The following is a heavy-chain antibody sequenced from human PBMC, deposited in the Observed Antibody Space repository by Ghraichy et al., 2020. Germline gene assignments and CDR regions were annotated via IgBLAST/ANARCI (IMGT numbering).Heavy chain of an antibody. V-gene: IGHV3-72*01. CDR2: SRNKARNYTT. CDR3: ARSRSSSGYPFDY. Sequence: GGSLRLSCAASGFTFSDHCMDWVRQTPGKGLEWVGRSRNKARNYTTEYAASVRDRFTISRDDSKNSLYLQMNSLKTEDTAVYYCARSRSSSGYPFDYWGQGTLVTVSS. CDR1: GFTFSDHC. D-gene: IGHD6-19*01. J-gene: IGHJ4*02.